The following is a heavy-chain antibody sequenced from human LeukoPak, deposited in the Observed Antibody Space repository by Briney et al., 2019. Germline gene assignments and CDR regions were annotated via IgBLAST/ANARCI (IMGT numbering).Heavy chain of an antibody. V-gene: IGHV1-2*02. J-gene: IGHJ4*02. CDR2: INPNSGGT. Sequence: GASVKVSCKASGYTFTGYYMHWVRQAPGQGLEWMGWINPNSGGTNYAQKFQGRVTMTRDTSISTAYMELSRLRSDDTAVYYCARDLRLVTMVRGVMNYWGQGTLVTVSS. CDR3: ARDLRLVTMVRGVMNY. CDR1: GYTFTGYY. D-gene: IGHD3-10*01.